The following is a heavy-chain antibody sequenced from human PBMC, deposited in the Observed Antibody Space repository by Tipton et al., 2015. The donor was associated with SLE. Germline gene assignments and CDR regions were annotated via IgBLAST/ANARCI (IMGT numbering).Heavy chain of an antibody. CDR1: GGSITNHY. CDR3: ASGMVRGVIAKSYYMDV. Sequence: TLSLTCTVSGGSITNHYWNWIRQPPGKGLEWIGYIHYSGTTHDNPSLKSRVTMSVDMSKNQFSLKLSSVTAADTAVYYCASGMVRGVIAKSYYMDVWGSGTTVTVSS. CDR2: IHYSGTT. D-gene: IGHD3-10*01. J-gene: IGHJ6*03. V-gene: IGHV4-59*08.